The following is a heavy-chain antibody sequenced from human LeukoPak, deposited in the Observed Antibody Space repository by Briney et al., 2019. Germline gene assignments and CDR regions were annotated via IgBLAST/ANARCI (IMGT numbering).Heavy chain of an antibody. CDR1: GYIFINYG. CDR2: VSGDSTNT. Sequence: ASVKVSCKASGYIFINYGITWVRQAPGQGLEWMGWVSGDSTNTNLARRFQDRVTMTTDTSTNTAYMELRSLTSDDTAVYYCGRDLLGCSGGACYSSDYWGRGTLVTVSS. CDR3: GRDLLGCSGGACYSSDY. V-gene: IGHV1-18*01. D-gene: IGHD2-15*01. J-gene: IGHJ4*02.